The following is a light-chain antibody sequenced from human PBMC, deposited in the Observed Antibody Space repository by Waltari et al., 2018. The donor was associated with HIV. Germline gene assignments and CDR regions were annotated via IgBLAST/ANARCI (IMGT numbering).Light chain of an antibody. CDR2: EVS. CDR3: CSYAGSSTLI. Sequence: QSALTQPASVSGSPGQSITISCTGTSSDVGVYNLVSWYQQHPGKVTKLIIYEVSKRPSGVSYRFSGSKSGDTASLTISGLQAEDEADYYCCSYAGSSTLIFGGGTKLTVL. J-gene: IGLJ2*01. CDR1: SSDVGVYNL. V-gene: IGLV2-23*02.